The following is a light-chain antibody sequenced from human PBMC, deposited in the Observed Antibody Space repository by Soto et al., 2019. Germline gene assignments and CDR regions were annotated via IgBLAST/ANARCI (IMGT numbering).Light chain of an antibody. Sequence: IVLTHSPATLSLSPGERATLSCRASQSVSSYLAWYQQKPGQAPRLLIYDASNRATGIPARFSGSGSGTDFTLTISSLEPEDFAVYYCQQRSNWPPEGTFGQGTRLEIK. V-gene: IGKV3-11*01. CDR2: DAS. CDR3: QQRSNWPPEGT. J-gene: IGKJ5*01. CDR1: QSVSSY.